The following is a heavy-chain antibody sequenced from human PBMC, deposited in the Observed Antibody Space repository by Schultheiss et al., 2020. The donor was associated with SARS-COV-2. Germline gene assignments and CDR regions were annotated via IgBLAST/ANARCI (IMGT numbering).Heavy chain of an antibody. CDR1: GFTFSSYA. D-gene: IGHD3-3*01. J-gene: IGHJ4*02. CDR2: ISSSSSTI. V-gene: IGHV3-48*04. Sequence: GGSLRLSCAASGFTFSSYAMSWVRQAPGKGLEWVSSISSSSSTIYYADSVKGRFTISRDNAKNSLYLQMNSLRAEDTAVYYCARSPITIFGVVINWGQGTLVTVSS. CDR3: ARSPITIFGVVIN.